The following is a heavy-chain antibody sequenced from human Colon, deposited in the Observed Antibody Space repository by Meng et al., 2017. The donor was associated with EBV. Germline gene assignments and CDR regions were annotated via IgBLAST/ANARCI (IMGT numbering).Heavy chain of an antibody. Sequence: VHLSGRGPGLGKPSETPSLHCAGSGGSIRSVYWWTWVRQSPGRGLEWIGEIYHSGSTNYNPSLKSRVTISVDKSKNQFSLKLTSVTAADTAVYYCARGGYYSFDYWGQRTLVTVSS. CDR1: GGSIRSVYW. D-gene: IGHD5-18*01. CDR3: ARGGYYSFDY. J-gene: IGHJ4*02. CDR2: IYHSGST. V-gene: IGHV4-4*02.